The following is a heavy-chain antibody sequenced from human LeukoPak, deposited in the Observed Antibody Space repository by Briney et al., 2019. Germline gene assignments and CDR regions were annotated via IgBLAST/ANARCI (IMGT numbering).Heavy chain of an antibody. D-gene: IGHD3-22*01. CDR3: ARRAYYDSGGTRPNYFDY. CDR2: ISASGGTT. V-gene: IGHV3-23*01. Sequence: GGSLRLSCAASGFTFNSYAMSWVRQAPGRGLEWVSAISASGGTTYYADSVKGRFTISRDNSKNTLYLQMNSLSAEDTAIYYCARRAYYDSGGTRPNYFDYWGQGTLVTVSS. J-gene: IGHJ4*02. CDR1: GFTFNSYA.